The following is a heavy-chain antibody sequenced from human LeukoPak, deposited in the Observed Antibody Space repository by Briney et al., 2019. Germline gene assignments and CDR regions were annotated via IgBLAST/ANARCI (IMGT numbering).Heavy chain of an antibody. J-gene: IGHJ3*02. CDR2: TYYRSKWNN. V-gene: IGHV6-1*01. CDR3: ARGMGVSRGAFDI. CDR1: GDSVSNNRAA. Sequence: SQTLSLTCAISGDSVSNNRAAWHWIRQSPSRGLEWLGRTYYRSKWNNEYALSVQGRISINADTFKNQFSLQVNSVTPEDTAVYYCARGMGVSRGAFDIWGQGTMVTVSS. D-gene: IGHD3-10*01.